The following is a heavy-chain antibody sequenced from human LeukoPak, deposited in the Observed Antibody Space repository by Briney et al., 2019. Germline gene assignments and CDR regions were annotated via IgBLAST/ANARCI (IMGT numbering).Heavy chain of an antibody. J-gene: IGHJ3*02. CDR3: ARGLMVRGVISAPYDAFDI. CDR1: GYSFTGYY. CDR2: INPNSGDT. V-gene: IGHV1-2*02. Sequence: ASVKVSCKASGYSFTGYYMHWVRQAPGQGLEWMGWINPNSGDTKYAQKFQGRVTMTRDTSISTAYMELSRLRSDDTAVYYCARGLMVRGVISAPYDAFDIWGQGTMVTVSS. D-gene: IGHD3-10*01.